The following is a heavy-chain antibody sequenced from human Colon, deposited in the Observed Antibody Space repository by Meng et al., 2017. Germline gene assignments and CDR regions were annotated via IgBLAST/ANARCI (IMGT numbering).Heavy chain of an antibody. D-gene: IGHD2-15*01. V-gene: IGHV3-20*04. J-gene: IGHJ3*02. CDR3: ARGEYFCGGGSCDWGAFDI. CDR1: GFTFDDYG. Sequence: GGSLRLSCAASGFTFDDYGMSWVRQAPGKGLEWVSGVNWNGGSTGYADSVKGRFTISRDNAKNSLYLQMNSLRAEDTALYYCARGEYFCGGGSCDWGAFDIWGQGTMVTVSS. CDR2: VNWNGGST.